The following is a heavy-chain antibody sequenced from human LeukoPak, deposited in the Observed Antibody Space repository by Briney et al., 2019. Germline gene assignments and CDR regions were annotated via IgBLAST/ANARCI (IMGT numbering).Heavy chain of an antibody. J-gene: IGHJ5*02. CDR1: GFAFSSYS. V-gene: IGHV3-21*06. D-gene: IGHD3-16*02. Sequence: GGSLRLSCAASGFAFSSYSMNWVRQAPGKGLEWVSSISSSGSYIYFADSVKGRFTISRDNAKNSLYLQMNSLRAEDTAVYYCAGALRGDLSCDPWGQGTLFTVSS. CDR2: ISSSGSYI. CDR3: AGALRGDLSCDP.